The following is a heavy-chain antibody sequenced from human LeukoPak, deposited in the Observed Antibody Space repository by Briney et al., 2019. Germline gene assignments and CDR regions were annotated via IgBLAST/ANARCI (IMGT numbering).Heavy chain of an antibody. J-gene: IGHJ4*02. D-gene: IGHD1-14*01. CDR1: GGSVSSDSYH. Sequence: KTSETLSLTCTVSGGSVSSDSYHWSWIRQPPGKGLEWIGYIHYTGSTNYIPSLKSRVTISADTSKNQFSLKLSSVTAADTAVYYCARTQRWNHSGGYYFDYWGQGALVTVSS. CDR2: IHYTGST. CDR3: ARTQRWNHSGGYYFDY. V-gene: IGHV4-61*01.